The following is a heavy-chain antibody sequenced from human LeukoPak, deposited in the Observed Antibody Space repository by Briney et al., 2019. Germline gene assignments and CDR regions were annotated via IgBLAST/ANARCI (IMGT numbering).Heavy chain of an antibody. D-gene: IGHD2-21*01. CDR3: ARWVIGWYLDY. V-gene: IGHV4-39*01. J-gene: IGHJ4*02. CDR1: GGSISSSNYY. Sequence: SETLSLTCTVSGGSISSSNYYWGWIRQPPGKGLRWIGSNYYSGSTYYNPSLKSRVTMSVDTSKNQFSLKLSSVTAADTAVYYCARWVIGWYLDYWGQGTLVTVSS. CDR2: NYYSGST.